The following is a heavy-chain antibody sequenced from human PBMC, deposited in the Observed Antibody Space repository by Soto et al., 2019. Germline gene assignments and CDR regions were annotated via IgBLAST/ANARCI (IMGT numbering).Heavy chain of an antibody. Sequence: GGSLRLSCAVSGFTFSSYWMSWVRQAPGKGLQWVANIDRDGSETYYVDSLKGRFTISRDNAENSLFLQMNTLRAEDTAVYYCARAPDSSGSYYYFDYWGQGTLVTVS. CDR3: ARAPDSSGSYYYFDY. V-gene: IGHV3-7*03. J-gene: IGHJ4*02. D-gene: IGHD3-22*01. CDR2: IDRDGSET. CDR1: GFTFSSYW.